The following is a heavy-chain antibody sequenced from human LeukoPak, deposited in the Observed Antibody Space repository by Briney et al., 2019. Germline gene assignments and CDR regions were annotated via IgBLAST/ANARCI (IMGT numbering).Heavy chain of an antibody. CDR2: ISSSGSTI. CDR1: GFTFSSYE. Sequence: GGSLRLSCAASGFTFSSYEMNWVRQAPGKGLEWVSYISSSGSTIYYADSVKGRFTISRDNAKNSLYLQMNSLRAEDTAVYYCARRGATRVAFDIWGQGTMVTVSS. J-gene: IGHJ3*02. D-gene: IGHD1-26*01. V-gene: IGHV3-48*03. CDR3: ARRGATRVAFDI.